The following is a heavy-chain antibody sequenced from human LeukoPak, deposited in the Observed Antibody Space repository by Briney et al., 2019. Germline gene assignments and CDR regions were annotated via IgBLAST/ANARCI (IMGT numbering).Heavy chain of an antibody. J-gene: IGHJ3*02. CDR2: IYYSGST. CDR1: GGSISSYY. V-gene: IGHV4-59*08. CDR3: ARHSELDAFDI. Sequence: SETLSLTCTVSGGSISSYYWSWIRQPPGKGLEWIGYIYYSGSTDYNPSLKSRVTISADTSKNQFSLKLSSVTAADTAVYYCARHSELDAFDIWGQGTMVTVSS. D-gene: IGHD1-26*01.